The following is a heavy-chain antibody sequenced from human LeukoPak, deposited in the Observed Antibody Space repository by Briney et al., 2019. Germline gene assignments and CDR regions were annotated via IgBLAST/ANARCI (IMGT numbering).Heavy chain of an antibody. V-gene: IGHV4-39*01. CDR2: IYYSGST. J-gene: IGHJ6*02. D-gene: IGHD3-22*01. CDR3: ARGYDSSGYALYYYYYGMDV. CDR1: GGSISSSSYY. Sequence: SKTLSLTCTVSGGSISSSSYYWGWIRQPPGKGLEWIGSIYYSGSTYYNPSLKSRVTISVDTSKNQFSLKLSSVTAADTAVYYCARGYDSSGYALYYYYYGMDVWGQGTTVTVSS.